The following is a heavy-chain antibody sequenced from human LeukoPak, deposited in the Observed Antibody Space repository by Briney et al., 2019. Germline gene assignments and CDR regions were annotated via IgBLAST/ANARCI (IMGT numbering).Heavy chain of an antibody. CDR2: IYYSGST. J-gene: IGHJ4*02. CDR3: ARGYSYGYSGNYFDY. CDR1: GGSISSYY. V-gene: IGHV4-59*01. D-gene: IGHD5-18*01. Sequence: SETLSLTCTVSGGSISSYYWSWIRQPPGKGLEWIGYIYYSGSTNYNPSLKSRVTISVDTSKNQFSLKLSSVTAADTAVYYCARGYSYGYSGNYFDYWGQGTLVTVFS.